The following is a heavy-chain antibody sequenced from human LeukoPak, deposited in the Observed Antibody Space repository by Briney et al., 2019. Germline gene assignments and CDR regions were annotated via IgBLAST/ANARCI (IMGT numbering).Heavy chain of an antibody. CDR1: GGTFSSYA. D-gene: IGHD5-12*01. V-gene: IGHV1-69*13. J-gene: IGHJ5*02. CDR3: ARGPSGYNGYDPPFGWFDP. CDR2: IIPLFDTA. Sequence: SVKVSCKASGGTFSSYAISWVRQAPGQGLEWMGGIIPLFDTANYAQKFQGRVTITADDSTSTAYMELSSLRSQDPAVYYRARGPSGYNGYDPPFGWFDPWGQGTLVTASS.